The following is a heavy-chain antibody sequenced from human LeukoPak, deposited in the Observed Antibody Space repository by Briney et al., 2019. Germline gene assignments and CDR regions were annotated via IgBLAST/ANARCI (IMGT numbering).Heavy chain of an antibody. CDR3: ARDQSGSGGHKNDAFDI. V-gene: IGHV4-4*07. CDR2: VYASGSF. CDR1: GGSINNYY. D-gene: IGHD3-16*01. J-gene: IGHJ3*02. Sequence: MPSETLSLTCTVSGGSINNYYWNWIRQPAGKGLEWFGRVYASGSFRYNPSLKSRATMSVDTSKNQVSLTVTSTTAADTAIYFCARDQSGSGGHKNDAFDIWGHGTMVTVSS.